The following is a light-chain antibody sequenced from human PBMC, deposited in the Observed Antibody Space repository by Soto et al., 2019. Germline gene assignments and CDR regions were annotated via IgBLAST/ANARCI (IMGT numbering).Light chain of an antibody. CDR1: SSNIGSNT. V-gene: IGLV1-44*01. J-gene: IGLJ1*01. CDR2: TND. Sequence: QSVLTQPPSASGTPGQRGTISCSGSSSNIGSNTVHWFQQLPGAAPKLLISTNDQRPSGVPDRFSGAKSGTSASLAISGLQSEDEADYYCAAWDDSLNGHVFGVGTKLTVL. CDR3: AAWDDSLNGHV.